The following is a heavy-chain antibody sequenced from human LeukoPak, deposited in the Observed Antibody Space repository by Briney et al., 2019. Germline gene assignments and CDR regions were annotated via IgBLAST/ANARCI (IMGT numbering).Heavy chain of an antibody. CDR2: IYTSGST. Sequence: SETLSLTCTVSGGSISSGSYYWSWIRQPAGKGLEWIGRIYTSGSTNYNPSLKSRVTISVDTSKNQFSLKLSSVTAADTAVYYCARGIDRSSGRWFDPWGQGTLVTVSS. J-gene: IGHJ5*02. V-gene: IGHV4-61*02. CDR1: GGSISSGSYY. D-gene: IGHD6-19*01. CDR3: ARGIDRSSGRWFDP.